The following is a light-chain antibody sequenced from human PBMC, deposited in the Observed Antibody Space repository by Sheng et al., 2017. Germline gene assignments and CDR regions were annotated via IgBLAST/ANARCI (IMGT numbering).Light chain of an antibody. Sequence: QSALTQPASVSGSPGQSITISCTGTSSDVGGYNYVSWYQQLPGSAPKLLIYGNGQRPSGVPDRIYGSKSGTSASLAITGLQAEDEADYYCQSYDSSLSGSVFGGGTKLTVL. CDR1: SSDVGGYNY. V-gene: IGLV1-40*01. J-gene: IGLJ2*01. CDR3: QSYDSSLSGSV. CDR2: GNG.